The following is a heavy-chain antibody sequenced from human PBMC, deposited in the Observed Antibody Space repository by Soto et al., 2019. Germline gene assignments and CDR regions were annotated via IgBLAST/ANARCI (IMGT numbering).Heavy chain of an antibody. CDR1: GGSISSGDYS. D-gene: IGHD3-3*01. CDR2: IYNSGIT. Sequence: QVLLQESGPGLVKSSQTLSLTCTVSGGSISSGDYSWSWVRQSPGKGLEWIGDIYNSGITYYNPSPKTRVVTSKDTSRNQFSLRLNSLTAADRAVYFCARGVTVFGLVSRFWFDPWGQGTVVTVSS. CDR3: ARGVTVFGLVSRFWFDP. J-gene: IGHJ5*02. V-gene: IGHV4-30-4*01.